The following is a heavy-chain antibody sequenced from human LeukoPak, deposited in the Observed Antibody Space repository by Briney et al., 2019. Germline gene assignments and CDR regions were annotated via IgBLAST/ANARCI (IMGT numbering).Heavy chain of an antibody. Sequence: SETLSLTCTVSGGSISTYYWSWIRQPPGKGLEWIGYIYTSGSTNYNPSLKSRVTISVDTSKNQFSLKLSSVTAADTAVYYCARASGLLAFWSGYEPEYYYYYMDVWGKGTTVTVSS. J-gene: IGHJ6*03. V-gene: IGHV4-4*09. D-gene: IGHD3-3*01. CDR1: GGSISTYY. CDR3: ARASGLLAFWSGYEPEYYYYYMDV. CDR2: IYTSGST.